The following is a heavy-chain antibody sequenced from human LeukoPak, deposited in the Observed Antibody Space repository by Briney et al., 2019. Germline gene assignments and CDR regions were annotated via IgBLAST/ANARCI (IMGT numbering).Heavy chain of an antibody. CDR2: IYTSGST. Sequence: PSETLSLTCTVSGGSISSYYRSWIRQPAGKGLEWIGRIYTSGSTNYNPSLKSRVTMSVDTSKNQFSLKLSSVTAADTAVYYCAGVDDSSGYYLNWGQGTLVTVSS. CDR1: GGSISSYY. D-gene: IGHD3-22*01. J-gene: IGHJ4*02. V-gene: IGHV4-4*07. CDR3: AGVDDSSGYYLN.